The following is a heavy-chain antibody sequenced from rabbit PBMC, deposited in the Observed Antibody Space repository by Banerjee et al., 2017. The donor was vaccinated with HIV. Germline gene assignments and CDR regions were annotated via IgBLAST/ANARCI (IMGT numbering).Heavy chain of an antibody. V-gene: IGHV1S40*01. CDR1: GLDFSGSTW. CDR3: ARGAAGTGVYIYGFTL. CDR2: IYSGSSATT. Sequence: QSLEESGGDLVKPGASLTLTCKASGLDFSGSTWICWVRQAPGKGLEWIVCIYSGSSATTYYARWAKGRFTISKTSSTTVTLQMTSLTAADTATYFCARGAAGTGVYIYGFTLWGQGTLVTVS. D-gene: IGHD4-2*01. J-gene: IGHJ4*01.